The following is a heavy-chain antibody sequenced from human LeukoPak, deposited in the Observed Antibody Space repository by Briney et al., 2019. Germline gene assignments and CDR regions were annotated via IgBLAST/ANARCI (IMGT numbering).Heavy chain of an antibody. D-gene: IGHD3-22*01. V-gene: IGHV3-53*01. CDR2: IYIGGST. J-gene: IGHJ4*02. Sequence: GGSLRLSCAASGFTVSSNYMSWVRQAPGKGLECVSIIYIGGSTYYADSVKGRFTVSRDNSKNTLYLQMNSLRAEDTAIYYCARGQYHYDSSGYYQFDYWGQGTLVTVSS. CDR3: ARGQYHYDSSGYYQFDY. CDR1: GFTVSSNY.